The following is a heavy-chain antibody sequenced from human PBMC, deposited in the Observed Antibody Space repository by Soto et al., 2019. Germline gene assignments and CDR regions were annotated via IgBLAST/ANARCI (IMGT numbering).Heavy chain of an antibody. J-gene: IGHJ4*02. V-gene: IGHV1-69*10. D-gene: IGHD3-22*01. Sequence: SVKVSCKASGDTFSSYAISWVRQAPGQGLEWMGGIIPILGTPNCAQKFQGRVTITADKSTSTAYMELSSLRSEDTAVYYCARERSRYDRSGYYRPDYWGQGTLVTVSS. CDR3: ARERSRYDRSGYYRPDY. CDR2: IIPILGTP. CDR1: GDTFSSYA.